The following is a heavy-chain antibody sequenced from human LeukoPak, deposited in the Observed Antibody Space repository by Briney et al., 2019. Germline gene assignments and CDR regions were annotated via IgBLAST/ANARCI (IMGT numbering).Heavy chain of an antibody. CDR2: IKQDGSEK. Sequence: GGSLRLSCAASGFTFSSYWMSWVRQAPGKGLEWVANIKQDGSEKYYVDSVKGRFTISRDNAKNSLYLQMNSLRAEDTALYYCAKAAVPSYSSGGQYFDYWGQGTLVTVSS. D-gene: IGHD6-19*01. J-gene: IGHJ4*02. CDR1: GFTFSSYW. CDR3: AKAAVPSYSSGGQYFDY. V-gene: IGHV3-7*03.